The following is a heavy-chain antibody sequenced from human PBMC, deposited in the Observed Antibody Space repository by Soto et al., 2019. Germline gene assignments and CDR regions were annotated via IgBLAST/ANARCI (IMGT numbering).Heavy chain of an antibody. CDR1: GGSISSGGYY. Sequence: QVQLQESGPGLVKPSQTLSLTCTVSGGSISSGGYYWSWIRQHPGKGLEWIGYIYYSGSTYYNPSLKSRVTISVDPSKNQFSLKLSSVTAADTAVYYCARAEAVTHETNGFDYWGQGTLVTVSS. CDR2: IYYSGST. V-gene: IGHV4-31*03. J-gene: IGHJ4*02. D-gene: IGHD4-17*01. CDR3: ARAEAVTHETNGFDY.